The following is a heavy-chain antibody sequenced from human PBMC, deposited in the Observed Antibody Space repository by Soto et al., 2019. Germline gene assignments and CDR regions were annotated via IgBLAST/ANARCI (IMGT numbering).Heavy chain of an antibody. Sequence: GASVKVSCKASGYTFTSYDINWVRQATGQGLEWMGWMNPNSGNTGYAQKFQGRVTMTRNTSISTAYMELSSLRSEGTAVYYCARALGPGGWYNWFDPWGQGTLVTVSS. CDR3: ARALGPGGWYNWFDP. CDR1: GYTFTSYD. CDR2: MNPNSGNT. J-gene: IGHJ5*02. V-gene: IGHV1-8*01. D-gene: IGHD2-15*01.